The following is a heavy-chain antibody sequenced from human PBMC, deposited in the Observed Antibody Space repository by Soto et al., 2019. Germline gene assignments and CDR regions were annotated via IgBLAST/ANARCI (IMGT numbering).Heavy chain of an antibody. CDR3: ARAAVPNSKRASFDP. J-gene: IGHJ5*02. CDR1: GFTFSDYY. CDR2: ISSSGSFT. Sequence: GSLRLSCAASGFTFSDYYMSWIRQAPGKGLEWISYISSSGSFTYCSDSVKGRFTISRDNAKNSLSLQMNSLRAEDTAVYFCARAAVPNSKRASFDPWGQGTLVTVSS. V-gene: IGHV3-11*01. D-gene: IGHD3-22*01.